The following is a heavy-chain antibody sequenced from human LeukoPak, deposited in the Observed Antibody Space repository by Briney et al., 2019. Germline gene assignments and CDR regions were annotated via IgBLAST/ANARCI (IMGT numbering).Heavy chain of an antibody. V-gene: IGHV3-74*01. CDR2: ISGDGRTI. Sequence: GGSLRLSCAASGFTVSNYWMSWVRQAPGKGLVWISRISGDGRTISYADSVKGRFTISRDNAKNTVSLQMNSLRGEDTAVSYCGREDRIVLGNDALDIWGQGTMVTVSS. J-gene: IGHJ3*02. CDR1: GFTVSNYW. D-gene: IGHD2-8*01. CDR3: GREDRIVLGNDALDI.